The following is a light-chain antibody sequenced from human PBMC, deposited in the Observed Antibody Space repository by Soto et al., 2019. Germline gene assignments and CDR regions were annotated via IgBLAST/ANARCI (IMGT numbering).Light chain of an antibody. J-gene: IGKJ4*01. CDR2: DAS. CDR3: QKSNSAPLT. V-gene: IGKV1-33*01. Sequence: DIQMTQSPSSLSASVGDRVTITCQASRDISKHLYWFQQKPGKVPKVLIYDASRLKPGAPSRFSGSGSGTNFTFTISSLQPEDIATYYCQKSNSAPLTFGGGTKVEIK. CDR1: RDISKH.